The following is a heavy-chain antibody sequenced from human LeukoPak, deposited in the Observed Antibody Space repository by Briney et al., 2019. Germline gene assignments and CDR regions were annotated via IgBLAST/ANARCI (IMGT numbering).Heavy chain of an antibody. V-gene: IGHV3-30*02. CDR3: AKILPDTVTADY. CDR1: GFTFSDYG. CDR2: IWYDSSNK. Sequence: GGSLRLSCAASGFTFSDYGIHWVRQAPGKGLEWVAFIWYDSSNKYYADSVKGRFTISRDNSKNTLYLQMNSLRAEDAAVYYCAKILPDTVTADYWGQGTLVTVSS. J-gene: IGHJ4*02. D-gene: IGHD4-11*01.